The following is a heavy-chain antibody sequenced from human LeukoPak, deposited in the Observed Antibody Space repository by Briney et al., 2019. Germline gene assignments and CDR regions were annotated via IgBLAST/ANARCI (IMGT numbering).Heavy chain of an antibody. CDR2: ISGSGGST. V-gene: IGHV3-23*01. CDR1: GFTFSSYA. Sequence: GGSLRLSCAASGFTFSSYAMSWVRQAPGKGLVWVSAISGSGGSTYYADSVKGRFTISRDNSKNTLYLQMNSLRAEDTAVYYCAKLHYDILTGYFPDAFDIWGQGTMVTVSS. J-gene: IGHJ3*02. D-gene: IGHD3-9*01. CDR3: AKLHYDILTGYFPDAFDI.